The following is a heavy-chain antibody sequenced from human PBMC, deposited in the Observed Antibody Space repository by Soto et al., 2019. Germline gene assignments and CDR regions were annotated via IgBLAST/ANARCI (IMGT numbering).Heavy chain of an antibody. D-gene: IGHD5-18*01. CDR3: ARDHRLIDTAMVPWFDP. J-gene: IGHJ5*02. CDR2: ISSSSSYI. CDR1: GFTFSSYS. Sequence: PGGSLRLSCAASGFTFSSYSMNWVRQAPGKGLEWVSSISSSSSYIYYADSVKGRFTISRDNAKNSLYLQMNSLRAEDTAVYYCARDHRLIDTAMVPWFDPWGRGTLVTVSS. V-gene: IGHV3-21*01.